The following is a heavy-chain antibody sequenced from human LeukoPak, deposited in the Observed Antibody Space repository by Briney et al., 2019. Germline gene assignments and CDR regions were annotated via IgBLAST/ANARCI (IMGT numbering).Heavy chain of an antibody. CDR1: GYTFTSYG. J-gene: IGHJ4*02. D-gene: IGHD2-2*01. V-gene: IGHV1-18*04. CDR2: ISAYNGNT. Sequence: GASVKVSCKASGYTFTSYGISWVRQAPGQGLEWMGWISAYNGNTNHAQKLQGSVTMTTDTSTSTAYMELRSLRSDDTAVYYCARTVVVVPAAMGSYYFDYWGQGTLVTVSS. CDR3: ARTVVVVPAAMGSYYFDY.